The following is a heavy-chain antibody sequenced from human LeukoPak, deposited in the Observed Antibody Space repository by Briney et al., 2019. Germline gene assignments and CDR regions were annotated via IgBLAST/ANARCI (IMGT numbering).Heavy chain of an antibody. V-gene: IGHV3-66*01. J-gene: IGHJ4*02. CDR3: ARDPRVPGAGSPFDY. D-gene: IGHD6-13*01. Sequence: PGGSLRLSCEASGFTVTTNYMTWVRQAPGKGLEWVSIIYSGGTTYYADSVKGRFTISRDISKNALFLQMKSLRIEDTAVYYCARDPRVPGAGSPFDYWGQGTLVTVSS. CDR2: IYSGGTT. CDR1: GFTVTTNY.